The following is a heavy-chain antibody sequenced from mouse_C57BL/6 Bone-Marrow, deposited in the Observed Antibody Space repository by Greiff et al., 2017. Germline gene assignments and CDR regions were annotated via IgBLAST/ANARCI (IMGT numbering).Heavy chain of an antibody. CDR1: GFTFSDYG. D-gene: IGHD2-3*01. CDR3: ARHDDYYAIDY. J-gene: IGHJ4*01. CDR2: ISNLADSI. V-gene: IGHV5-15*01. Sequence: DVKLVESGGGLVQPGGSLKLSCAASGFTFSDYGMAWVRQAPRQGPEWVAFISNLADSIYYADTVTGRVTISRENAKNTLYLEMSSLRSEDTAMYCCARHDDYYAIDYWGQGTSVTVSS.